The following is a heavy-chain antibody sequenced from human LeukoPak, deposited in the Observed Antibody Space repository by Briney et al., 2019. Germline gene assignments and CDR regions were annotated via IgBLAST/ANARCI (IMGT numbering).Heavy chain of an antibody. CDR3: AKDLGGHCSSTSCPPSAY. Sequence: GGSLRLSCAASGFTFSSYAMSWVRQAPGKGLEGVSAISGSGGGTYYADSVKGRFTISRDNSKNTLYLQMNSLRAEGTAVYYCAKDLGGHCSSTSCPPSAYWGQGTLVTVSS. V-gene: IGHV3-23*01. CDR2: ISGSGGGT. D-gene: IGHD2-2*01. CDR1: GFTFSSYA. J-gene: IGHJ4*02.